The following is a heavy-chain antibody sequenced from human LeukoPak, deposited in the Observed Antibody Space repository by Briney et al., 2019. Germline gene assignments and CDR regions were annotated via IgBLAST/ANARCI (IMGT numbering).Heavy chain of an antibody. CDR1: GFTFRNEE. CDR3: ARGGNYAPFDY. Sequence: GGSLRLSCVVSGFTFRNEEMNWVRQAPGKGLEWIAYISNTGSPIHYRDSVKGRFTISRDNAQSSLFLQMNSLRPDDTAIYYCARGGNYAPFDYWGQGPVVAVSS. D-gene: IGHD1-26*01. V-gene: IGHV3-48*03. J-gene: IGHJ4*02. CDR2: ISNTGSPI.